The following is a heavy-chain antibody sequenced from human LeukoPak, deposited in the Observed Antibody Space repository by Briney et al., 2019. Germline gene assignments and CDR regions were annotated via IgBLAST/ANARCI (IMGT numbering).Heavy chain of an antibody. J-gene: IGHJ4*02. CDR3: ARLPYYYFDR. V-gene: IGHV3-11*01. D-gene: IGHD2-21*01. CDR2: ISGSGDVI. CDR1: GLTFSDY. Sequence: PGGSLRLSCAGSGLTFSDYISWIRQSPGRGLEWVAYISGSGDVIYYADSVKGRFTISRDNAKNLVYLQMDSLRAEDTAVYSCARLPYYYFDRWGQGTLVTVSS.